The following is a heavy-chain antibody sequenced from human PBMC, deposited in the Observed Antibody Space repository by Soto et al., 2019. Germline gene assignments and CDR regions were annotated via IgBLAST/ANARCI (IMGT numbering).Heavy chain of an antibody. CDR2: INPNSGGT. CDR1: GYTFTGYY. Sequence: QVQLVQSGAEVKKPGASVKVSCKASGYTFTGYYMHWVRQAPGQGLEWMGWINPNSGGTNYAQKFQDRITLTRDTSITTAYMELSSLRSDDTAVYFCVRYGVAATYWGQGTLVTVSS. J-gene: IGHJ4*02. V-gene: IGHV1-2*02. CDR3: VRYGVAATY. D-gene: IGHD2-21*02.